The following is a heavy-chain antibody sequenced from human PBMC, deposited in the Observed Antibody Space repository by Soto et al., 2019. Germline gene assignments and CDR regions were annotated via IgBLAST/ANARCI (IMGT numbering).Heavy chain of an antibody. D-gene: IGHD3-22*01. CDR1: GGAISSFY. CDR2: IYYSGTT. V-gene: IGHV4-59*01. J-gene: IGHJ6*02. Sequence: PSEPLSVTWTVSGGAISSFYWNWVLEPPCKLLEFVWYIYYSGTTNYNPSLKSRVTISVDTSKNQFSLKLSSVTAADTAVYYCARKGLQDYYDSSAYPPDYYAMDVWGQGTMVTVSS. CDR3: ARKGLQDYYDSSAYPPDYYAMDV.